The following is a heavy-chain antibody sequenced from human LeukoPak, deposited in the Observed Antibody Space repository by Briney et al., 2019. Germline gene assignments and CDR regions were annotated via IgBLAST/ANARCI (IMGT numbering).Heavy chain of an antibody. V-gene: IGHV4-38-2*01. CDR3: ARAGDPGYSSSWYGNWFDP. J-gene: IGHJ5*02. D-gene: IGHD6-13*01. CDR2: IYHSGST. Sequence: SETLSLTCAVSSYSISSGYYWGWIRQPPGRGLELIGRIYHSGSTYYNPSLKSRVTISVDTSKNQFSLKLSSVTAADTAVYYCARAGDPGYSSSWYGNWFDPWGQGTLVTVSS. CDR1: SYSISSGYY.